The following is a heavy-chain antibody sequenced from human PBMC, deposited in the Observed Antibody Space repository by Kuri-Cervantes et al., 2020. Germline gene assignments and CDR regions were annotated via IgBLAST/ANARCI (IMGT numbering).Heavy chain of an antibody. CDR2: IIPIFGTA. CDR1: GGTFSSYA. CDR3: AREGGSVARLGYYYYMDV. D-gene: IGHD3-16*01. J-gene: IGHJ6*03. Sequence: SVKVSCKAPGGTFSSYAISWVRQAPGQGLEWMGGIIPIFGTANYAQKFQGRVTITADESTSTAYMELSSLRSEDTAVYYCAREGGSVARLGYYYYMDVWGKGTTVTVSS. V-gene: IGHV1-69*13.